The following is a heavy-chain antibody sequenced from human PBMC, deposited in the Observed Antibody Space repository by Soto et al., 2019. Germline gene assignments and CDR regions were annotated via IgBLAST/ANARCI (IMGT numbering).Heavy chain of an antibody. CDR2: INDDGIST. CDR3: TRGPRSTSTGTGAF. V-gene: IGHV3-74*01. Sequence: EVQLVESGGGLVQPGGSLRLSCGASGITFSMYWMHWVRQVPGKGPEWVSRINDDGISTNYADSVKGRFTISRDNAKNTLYLHMNALRVEDTAVYYCTRGPRSTSTGTGAFWGQGTLVTVSS. CDR1: GITFSMYW. D-gene: IGHD1-1*01. J-gene: IGHJ4*02.